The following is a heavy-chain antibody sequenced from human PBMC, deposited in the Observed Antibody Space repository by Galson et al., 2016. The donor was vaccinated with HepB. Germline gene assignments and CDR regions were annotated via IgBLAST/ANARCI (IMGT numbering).Heavy chain of an antibody. CDR3: ARLGDSELYGSCRDVFDI. CDR1: GFSLSSSGVG. J-gene: IGHJ3*02. Sequence: PALVKPTQTLTLTCTFSGFSLSSSGVGVGWIRQPPGKALEWLALIYSNDDKRYSPSLKSRLTITKDTSKNQVVLTMTNMDPVDTATYYCARLGDSELYGSCRDVFDIWGQGTMVTVAS. V-gene: IGHV2-5*01. CDR2: IYSNDDK. D-gene: IGHD3-10*01.